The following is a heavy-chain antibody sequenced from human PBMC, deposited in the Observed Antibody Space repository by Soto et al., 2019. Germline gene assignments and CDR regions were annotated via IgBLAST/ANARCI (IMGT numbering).Heavy chain of an antibody. V-gene: IGHV3-49*03. Sequence: TGGSLRLSCTASGFNFGDYAMSWFRQAPGKGLEWVGFIRSKAYGGTTEYAASVKGRFTISRDDSKSIAYLQMNSLKTEDTAVYYCTRDPSTYYYDSSGYYPPGYWGQGTLVTVSS. CDR1: GFNFGDYA. CDR3: TRDPSTYYYDSSGYYPPGY. CDR2: IRSKAYGGTT. J-gene: IGHJ4*02. D-gene: IGHD3-22*01.